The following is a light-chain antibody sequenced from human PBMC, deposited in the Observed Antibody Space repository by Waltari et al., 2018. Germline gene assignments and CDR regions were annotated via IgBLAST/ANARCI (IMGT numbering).Light chain of an antibody. V-gene: IGKV1-9*01. Sequence: DIQLTQSPSFLSVSVGDRVTITCRASQGISSSLAWYQQKPGKAPKLLVYAASSLQSGVPSRFSGSGSGTEFTLTISSLQPEDFATYYCQQLIRFPTFTFGQGTKLQIE. J-gene: IGKJ2*01. CDR3: QQLIRFPTFT. CDR2: AAS. CDR1: QGISSS.